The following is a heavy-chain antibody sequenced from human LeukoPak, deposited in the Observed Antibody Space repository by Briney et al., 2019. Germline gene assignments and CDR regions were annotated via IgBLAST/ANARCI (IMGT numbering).Heavy chain of an antibody. CDR1: GGTFSSYA. V-gene: IGHV1-69*13. Sequence: ASVKVSCKASGGTFSSYAISWVRQAPGQGLEWMGGIIPIFGTANYAQKFQGRVTITADESTSTAYMELSSLRSEDTAVYYCARGAAAGTGSFDYWGQGTPVTVSS. D-gene: IGHD6-13*01. J-gene: IGHJ4*02. CDR3: ARGAAAGTGSFDY. CDR2: IIPIFGTA.